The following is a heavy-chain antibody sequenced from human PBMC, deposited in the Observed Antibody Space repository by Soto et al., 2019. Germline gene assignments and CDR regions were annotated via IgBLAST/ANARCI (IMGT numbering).Heavy chain of an antibody. J-gene: IGHJ5*02. Sequence: SETLSLTCTVSGGSISSYYWSWIRQPPGKGLEWIGYIYYSGSTNYNPSLKSRVTISVDTSKNQFSLKLSSVAAADTAVYYCARAGYYDSSGSPWFDPWGQGTLVTVSS. CDR1: GGSISSYY. CDR2: IYYSGST. CDR3: ARAGYYDSSGSPWFDP. D-gene: IGHD3-22*01. V-gene: IGHV4-59*01.